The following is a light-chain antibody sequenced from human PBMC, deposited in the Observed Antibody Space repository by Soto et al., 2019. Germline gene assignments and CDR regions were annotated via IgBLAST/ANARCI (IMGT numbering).Light chain of an antibody. J-gene: IGLJ2*01. V-gene: IGLV1-40*01. Sequence: QYVVTQPPSVSGAPGQRVTISCTGSSSNIGAGYDVHWYQQLPGTAPKLLIYDNSNRPSGVPDRFSGSKSGTSASLAITGLQAEDEADYYCQSYDSSLSTVVFGGGTKVTVL. CDR1: SSNIGAGYD. CDR3: QSYDSSLSTVV. CDR2: DNS.